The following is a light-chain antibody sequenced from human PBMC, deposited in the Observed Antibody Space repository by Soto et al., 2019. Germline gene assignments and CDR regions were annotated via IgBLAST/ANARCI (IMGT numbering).Light chain of an antibody. CDR2: NNN. V-gene: IGLV1-44*01. Sequence: QSVLTQPPSASGTPGQRVTISCSGSNSNIGSNPVNWYQQVPGTAPKLLFYNNNQRPSGVPDRFSGSKSATSASLAISGLQSEDEAHYYCAAWDDSLYGVVFGGGTQLTVL. CDR3: AAWDDSLYGVV. CDR1: NSNIGSNP. J-gene: IGLJ2*01.